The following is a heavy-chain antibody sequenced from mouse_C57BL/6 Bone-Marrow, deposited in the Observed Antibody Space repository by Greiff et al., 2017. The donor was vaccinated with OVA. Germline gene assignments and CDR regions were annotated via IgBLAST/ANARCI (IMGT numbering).Heavy chain of an antibody. CDR3: ARRKDDDVAMDY. CDR1: GFTFCIYG. CDR2: ISSGGSYT. V-gene: IGHV5-6*02. J-gene: IGHJ4*01. Sequence: EVMLVESGGDLVKPGGSLKLSCAVSGFTFCIYGMSWVRQTPDKRLEWVATISSGGSYTYYPDSVKGRFTISRDNAKNTPYLQMSSLKSEDTAMYYCARRKDDDVAMDYWGQGTSVTVSS. D-gene: IGHD2-4*01.